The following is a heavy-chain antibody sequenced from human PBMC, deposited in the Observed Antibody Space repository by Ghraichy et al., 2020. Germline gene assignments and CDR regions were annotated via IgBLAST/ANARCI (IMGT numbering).Heavy chain of an antibody. V-gene: IGHV3-53*01. D-gene: IGHD3-22*01. CDR1: GFSVSSNH. CDR2: IYSDGRT. CDR3: ARGLRFYDTSDVDN. J-gene: IGHJ4*02. Sequence: GGSLRLSCAASGFSVSSNHMSWVRQAPGKGLEWVSAIYSDGRTDHADSVKGRFNLSRDKSKNTVYLQMNSLRVEDTAVYYCARGLRFYDTSDVDNWGQGILVTVSS.